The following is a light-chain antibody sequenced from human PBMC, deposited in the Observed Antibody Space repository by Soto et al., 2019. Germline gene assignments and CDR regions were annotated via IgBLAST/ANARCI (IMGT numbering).Light chain of an antibody. CDR3: QQSYRSPYT. CDR1: QSISSY. V-gene: IGKV1-39*01. CDR2: VAS. J-gene: IGKJ2*01. Sequence: DIQMTQSPSSLSVSVGDRVTITCRASQSISSYLNWYQQKPGKAPQFLIYVASTLQSGVPSRFSGSGSGTDFTLTITSLQPEDFATYYCQQSYRSPYTFGQGTKLEIK.